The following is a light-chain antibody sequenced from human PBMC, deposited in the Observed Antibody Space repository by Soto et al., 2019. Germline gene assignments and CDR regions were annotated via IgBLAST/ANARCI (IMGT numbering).Light chain of an antibody. CDR1: QSISSY. J-gene: IGKJ1*01. CDR2: AAS. V-gene: IGKV1-39*01. CDR3: QQYRTSPPMWT. Sequence: DIQMTQSPSSLSASVGDRVTITCRASQSISSYLNWYQQKPGKAPKLLIYAASSLQSGVPSRFSGSGSGTDFTLTISSLQPEDFAVYYCQQYRTSPPMWTFGQGTKVEIK.